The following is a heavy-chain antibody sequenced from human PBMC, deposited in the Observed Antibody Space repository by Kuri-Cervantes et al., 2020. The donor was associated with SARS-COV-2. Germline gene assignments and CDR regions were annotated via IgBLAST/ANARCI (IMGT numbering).Heavy chain of an antibody. D-gene: IGHD1-26*01. J-gene: IGHJ4*02. Sequence: ESLKISCTVSGGSISSSSYYWGWIRQPPGKGLEWIGSIYYSGSTYYNPSLKSRVTISVDTSKNQFSLKLSSVTAADTAVYYCARHRRELLRIDYWGQGTLVTVSS. V-gene: IGHV4-39*01. CDR3: ARHRRELLRIDY. CDR1: GGSISSSSYY. CDR2: IYYSGST.